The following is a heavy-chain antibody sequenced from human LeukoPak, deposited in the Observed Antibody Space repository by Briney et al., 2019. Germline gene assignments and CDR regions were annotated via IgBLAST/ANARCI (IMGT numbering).Heavy chain of an antibody. Sequence: SVKVSCKASGYTFTGYYMHWVRQAPGQGLEWMGGNIPIFGTANYAQKFQGRVTITADKSTSTAYMELSSLRSEDTAVYYCARLGYSSGWYNWFDPWGQGTLVTVSS. CDR2: NIPIFGTA. CDR3: ARLGYSSGWYNWFDP. V-gene: IGHV1-69*06. CDR1: GYTFTGYY. D-gene: IGHD6-19*01. J-gene: IGHJ5*02.